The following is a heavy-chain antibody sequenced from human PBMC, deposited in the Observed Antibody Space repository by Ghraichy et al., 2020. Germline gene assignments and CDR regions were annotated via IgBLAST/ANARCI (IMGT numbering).Heavy chain of an antibody. V-gene: IGHV1-46*03. J-gene: IGHJ4*02. CDR3: ARVLVGATTRNYFDY. CDR1: GYTFTSYY. CDR2: INPSGGST. D-gene: IGHD1-26*01. Sequence: ASVKVSCKASGYTFTSYYMHWVRQAPGQGLEWMGIINPSGGSTSYAQKFQGRVTMTRDTSTSTVYMELSSLRSEDTAVYYCARVLVGATTRNYFDYWGQGTLVTVSS.